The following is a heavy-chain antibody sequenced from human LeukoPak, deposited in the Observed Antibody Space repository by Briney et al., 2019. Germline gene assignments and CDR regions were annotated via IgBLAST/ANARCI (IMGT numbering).Heavy chain of an antibody. V-gene: IGHV3-20*04. CDR1: GFTFDDYG. CDR3: ARLRVVWDLDDAFDI. Sequence: PGGSLRLSCAASGFTFDDYGMTWVRQAPGKGLEWVSGINWTGGNTAYADSVKGRFTISRDNAKNSLYLQMNSLRAEDTALYYCARLRVVWDLDDAFDIWGQGTMVIVSS. J-gene: IGHJ3*02. CDR2: INWTGGNT. D-gene: IGHD1-26*01.